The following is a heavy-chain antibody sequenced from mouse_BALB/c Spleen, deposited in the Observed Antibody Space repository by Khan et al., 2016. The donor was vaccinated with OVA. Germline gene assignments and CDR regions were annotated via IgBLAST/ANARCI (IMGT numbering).Heavy chain of an antibody. J-gene: IGHJ1*01. CDR3: TRGACCWYFDV. CDR1: GYTFTNYG. CDR2: INTYTGEP. Sequence: QIQLVQSGPELKKPGETVKISCKASGYTFTNYGMNWVKQAPGKGLKWMGWINTYTGEPTYTDDFKGRFAFSLETSASTAYLQINNLKNEDMATYFCTRGACCWYFDVWGAGTTVTVSS. V-gene: IGHV9-1*02.